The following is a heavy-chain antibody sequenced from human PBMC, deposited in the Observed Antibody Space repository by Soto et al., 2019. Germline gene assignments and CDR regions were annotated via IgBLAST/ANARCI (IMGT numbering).Heavy chain of an antibody. CDR3: AHALGGGSSSYFDY. V-gene: IGHV2-5*02. J-gene: IGHJ4*02. CDR2: IYWDDDK. D-gene: IGHD3-16*01. CDR1: GSSLSSSGVG. Sequence: QITLKESGPTLVKPTQPLTLTCTSSGSSLSSSGVGVGWIRQPPGKALEWLALIYWDDDKRYSPSLTSRLTITKDTSKTRVVLTMANMDPVDTVTYYCAHALGGGSSSYFDYWGQGTLVTVSS.